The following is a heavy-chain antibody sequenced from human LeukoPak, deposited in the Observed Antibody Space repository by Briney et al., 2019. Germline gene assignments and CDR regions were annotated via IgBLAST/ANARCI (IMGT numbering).Heavy chain of an antibody. CDR1: GGSISSYY. V-gene: IGHV4-59*04. CDR3: VRSIAEGSWRFDY. CDR2: IFHSGST. J-gene: IGHJ4*02. D-gene: IGHD6-13*01. Sequence: SETLSLTCTVSGGSISSYYWSWIRQPPGKGLEWIGYIFHSGSTYYNPSLKSRVTISVDTSKNQFSLRLRSVTAADTAIYYCVRSIAEGSWRFDYWGQGTLVTVSS.